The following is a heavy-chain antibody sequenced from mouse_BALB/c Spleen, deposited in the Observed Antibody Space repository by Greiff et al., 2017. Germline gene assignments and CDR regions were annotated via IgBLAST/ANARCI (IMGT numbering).Heavy chain of an antibody. J-gene: IGHJ4*01. CDR1: GFSLTSYG. D-gene: IGHD2-1*01. V-gene: IGHV2-9*02. CDR2: IWAGGST. Sequence: VQLKESGPGLVAPSQSLSITCTVSGFSLTSYGVHWVRQPPGKGLEWLGVIWAGGSTNYNSALMSRLSISKDNSKSQVFLKMNSLQTDDTAMYYCARDRGDGNYVNYYAMDYWGQGTSVTVSS. CDR3: ARDRGDGNYVNYYAMDY.